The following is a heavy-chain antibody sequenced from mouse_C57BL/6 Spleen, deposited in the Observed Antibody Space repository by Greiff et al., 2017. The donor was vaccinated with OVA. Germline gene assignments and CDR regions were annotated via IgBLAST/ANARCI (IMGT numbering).Heavy chain of an antibody. CDR1: GFTFSSYA. J-gene: IGHJ2*01. CDR2: ISSGGDYI. V-gene: IGHV5-9-1*02. Sequence: EVKLVESGEGLVKPGGSLKLSCAASGFTFSSYAMSWVRQTPEKRLEWVAYISSGGDYIYYADTVKGRFTISRDNARNTLYLQMSSLKSEDTAMYYCTRCYGSSSSDYWGQGTTLTVSS. D-gene: IGHD1-1*01. CDR3: TRCYGSSSSDY.